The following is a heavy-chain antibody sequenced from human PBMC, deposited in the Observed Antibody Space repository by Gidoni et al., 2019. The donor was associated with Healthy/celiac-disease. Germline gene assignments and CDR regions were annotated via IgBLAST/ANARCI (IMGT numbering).Heavy chain of an antibody. D-gene: IGHD3-10*01. Sequence: EVQLVESGGGLVQPGGSLRLSCAASGFTFSSYSMNWVRQAPGKGLAWVSYISSSSSTIYYSDSVKGRFTISRDKAKNSLDLQMNSLRDEDTAVYYCARGNLGDYWGQGTLVTVSS. CDR2: ISSSSSTI. CDR1: GFTFSSYS. J-gene: IGHJ4*02. V-gene: IGHV3-48*02. CDR3: ARGNLGDY.